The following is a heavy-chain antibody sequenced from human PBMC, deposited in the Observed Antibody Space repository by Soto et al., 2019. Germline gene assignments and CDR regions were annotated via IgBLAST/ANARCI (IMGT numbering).Heavy chain of an antibody. CDR3: ARDSRSSPGSVHYYYDMDV. J-gene: IGHJ6*02. CDR2: MSHDGSNI. CDR1: GFNIRSYA. Sequence: QVQLVESGGGVVQPGRSLRLSCAVSGFNIRSYAVHWVRQAPGKGLEWVAVMSHDGSNIFYAASVEGRFTISTDDSENTLYLQMNSLRPEDTAVYYCARDSRSSPGSVHYYYDMDVWGQGTTVAVS. D-gene: IGHD2-15*01. V-gene: IGHV3-30-3*01.